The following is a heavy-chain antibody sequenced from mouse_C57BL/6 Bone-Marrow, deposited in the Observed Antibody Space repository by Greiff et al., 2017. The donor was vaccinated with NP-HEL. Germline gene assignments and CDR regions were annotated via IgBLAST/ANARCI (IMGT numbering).Heavy chain of an antibody. CDR3: ARSGGHWIAY. V-gene: IGHV1-69*02. CDR1: GYTFTSDW. CDR2: VEPYDGYT. Sequence: VQLQQPGAELVKPGASVKLSCKASGYTFTSDWMQWVKQRPGQGLEWIGEVEPYDGYTNYNQKFKGKTTFTVDKSSSSDYMQLSSLTTEDSAVYYCARSGGHWIAYWGQGTLVTVSS. J-gene: IGHJ3*01. D-gene: IGHD1-1*02.